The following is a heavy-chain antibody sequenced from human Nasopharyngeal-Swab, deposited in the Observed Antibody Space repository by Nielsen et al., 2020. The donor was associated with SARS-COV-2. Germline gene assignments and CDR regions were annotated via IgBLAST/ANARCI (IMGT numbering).Heavy chain of an antibody. CDR1: GFTFSSHS. D-gene: IGHD3-3*01. CDR3: AKHGWESGYYDFWSGYYTGPSGIDY. J-gene: IGHJ4*02. V-gene: IGHV3-21*04. Sequence: LSLTRAASGFTFSSHSMNWVRQAPGKGLEWVSSISSSSSYIYYADSVKGRFTIPRDNAKNSLYLQMNSLRAEDTAVYYCAKHGWESGYYDFWSGYYTGPSGIDYWGQGTLVTVSS. CDR2: ISSSSSYI.